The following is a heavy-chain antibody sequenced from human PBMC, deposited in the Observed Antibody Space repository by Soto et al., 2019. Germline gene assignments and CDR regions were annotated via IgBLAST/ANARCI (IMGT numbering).Heavy chain of an antibody. V-gene: IGHV1-46*01. CDR2: INPSRGSA. Sequence: VASVKVSCKASGYTFFKYFMHWVRQAPGQGLEWIGIINPSRGSATYGPIFQGRVSLTTDMPTSTVYMELSSLRSEDTAIYYCARPLIGNSIDLWGQGTSVTVSS. J-gene: IGHJ3*01. CDR3: ARPLIGNSIDL. D-gene: IGHD5-12*01. CDR1: GYTFFKYF.